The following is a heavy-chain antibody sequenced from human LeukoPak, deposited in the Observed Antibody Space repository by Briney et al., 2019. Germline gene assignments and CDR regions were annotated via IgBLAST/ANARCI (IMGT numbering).Heavy chain of an antibody. CDR2: IRYDGSNK. V-gene: IGHV3-33*01. J-gene: IGHJ4*02. D-gene: IGHD3-10*01. CDR1: GFTFSSYG. CDR3: ARDPTYYYGSGSQDY. Sequence: GGSLRLSCAASGFTFSSYGMHWVRQAPGKGLEWVAVIRYDGSNKYYADSVKGRFTISRDNSKNTLYLQMNSLRAEDTAVYYCARDPTYYYGSGSQDYWGQGTLVTVSS.